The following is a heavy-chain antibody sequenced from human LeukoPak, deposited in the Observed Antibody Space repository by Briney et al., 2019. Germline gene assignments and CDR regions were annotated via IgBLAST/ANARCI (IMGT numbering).Heavy chain of an antibody. V-gene: IGHV5-51*01. D-gene: IGHD6-6*01. CDR3: ARDQTLYSSSSEFDD. Sequence: GASLKISCKGSGYSFTSYWIGWVRQMPGKGLEWMGIIYPGDSDTRYSPSFQGQVTISADKSISTAYLQWSSLRASDTAMYYCARDQTLYSSSSEFDDWGQGTLVTVSS. CDR1: GYSFTSYW. CDR2: IYPGDSDT. J-gene: IGHJ4*02.